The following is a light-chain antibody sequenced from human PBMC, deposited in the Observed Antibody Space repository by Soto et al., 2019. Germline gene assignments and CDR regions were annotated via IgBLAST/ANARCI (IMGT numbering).Light chain of an antibody. CDR3: QQRSNWL. CDR2: DAS. V-gene: IGKV3-11*01. J-gene: IGKJ4*01. Sequence: EIVLTQSPATLSLSPGERATLSSRASQSVSDYLAWYQQNPGQAPRLLIYDASNRATGIPARFSGSGSGTDFTLTISSLEPEDFAVYYCQQRSNWLFGGGTKVDIK. CDR1: QSVSDY.